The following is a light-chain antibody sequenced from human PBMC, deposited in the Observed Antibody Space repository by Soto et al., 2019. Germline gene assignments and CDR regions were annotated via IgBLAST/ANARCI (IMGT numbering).Light chain of an antibody. V-gene: IGKV3-20*01. CDR1: QIVRNNY. CDR3: QQYGSSPWT. CDR2: GAS. J-gene: IGKJ1*01. Sequence: EFVLTQSPGTLSLSPGERATLSCSASQIVRNNYLAWYQQKPGQAPRLLIYGASSRATGIPDRFSGSGSGTDFTLTISRLEPEDFAVYFCQQYGSSPWTFGQGTMVDI.